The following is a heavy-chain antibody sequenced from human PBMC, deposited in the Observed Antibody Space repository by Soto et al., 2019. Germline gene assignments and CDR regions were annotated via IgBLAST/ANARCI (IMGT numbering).Heavy chain of an antibody. Sequence: ASVKVSCKSSDNTFTHYGINWVRQAPGQGLEWMGWISGYNGNTKYAQKFQDRVTITADTSTRTAFMEVRSLTSDDTGVYFCAATGGNYFGLELWRQRTTVAVSS. D-gene: IGHD2-15*01. CDR1: DNTFTHYG. V-gene: IGHV1-18*01. CDR2: ISGYNGNT. J-gene: IGHJ6*02. CDR3: AATGGNYFGLEL.